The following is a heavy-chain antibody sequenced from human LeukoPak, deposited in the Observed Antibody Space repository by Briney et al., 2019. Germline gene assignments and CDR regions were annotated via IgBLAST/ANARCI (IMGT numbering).Heavy chain of an antibody. CDR1: GGTFSSYA. CDR3: ARSPLYYYDSSGHIDY. CDR2: IIPIFGTA. J-gene: IGHJ4*02. V-gene: IGHV1-69*06. D-gene: IGHD3-22*01. Sequence: ASVKVSCKASGGTFSSYAISWVRQAPGQGLEWMGGIIPIFGTANYAQKFQGRVTITADKSTSTAYMELSSLRSEDTAVYYCARSPLYYYDSSGHIDYWGQGTLVTVSS.